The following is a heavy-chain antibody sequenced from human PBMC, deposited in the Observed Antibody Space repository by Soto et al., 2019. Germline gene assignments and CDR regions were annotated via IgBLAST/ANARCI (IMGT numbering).Heavy chain of an antibody. V-gene: IGHV6-1*01. Sequence: SQTLSLTCVISGDSVSSNSAAWNWIRQSPSRGLEWLGRTYYRSKWYNEYVVSVKSRITINPDTSKNQFSLQLNSVTPEDTAVYYCSRESTDYYYYGMDVWGQGTTVTVPS. CDR3: SRESTDYYYYGMDV. CDR1: GDSVSSNSAA. J-gene: IGHJ6*02. CDR2: TYYRSKWYN.